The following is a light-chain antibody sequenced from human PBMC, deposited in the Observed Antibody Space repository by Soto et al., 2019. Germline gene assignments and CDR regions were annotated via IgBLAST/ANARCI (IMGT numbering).Light chain of an antibody. CDR3: QQYGSSPRT. J-gene: IGKJ1*01. V-gene: IGKV3-20*01. CDR2: GAS. CDR1: QIVSSNY. Sequence: EIVLTQSPGTLSLSPGERATLSCRASQIVSSNYLAWYQQKPGQAPRLLIYGASNRATGIPDRFSGSGSGTDFTLTISRLEPEDFAVYSCQQYGSSPRTFGQGTKVEI.